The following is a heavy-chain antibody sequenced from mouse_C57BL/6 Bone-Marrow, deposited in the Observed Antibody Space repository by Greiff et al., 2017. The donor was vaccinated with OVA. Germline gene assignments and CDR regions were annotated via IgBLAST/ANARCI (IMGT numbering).Heavy chain of an antibody. V-gene: IGHV1-81*01. J-gene: IGHJ1*03. CDR3: ARRSSWYFDV. D-gene: IGHD1-1*01. CDR1: GYTFTSYG. Sequence: QVQLKQSGAELARPGASVKLSCKASGYTFTSYGISWVKQRTGQGLEWIGEIYPRSGNTYYNEKFKGKATMTADKSSSTAYMELRSLTSEDSAVYFCARRSSWYFDVWGTGTTVTVSS. CDR2: IYPRSGNT.